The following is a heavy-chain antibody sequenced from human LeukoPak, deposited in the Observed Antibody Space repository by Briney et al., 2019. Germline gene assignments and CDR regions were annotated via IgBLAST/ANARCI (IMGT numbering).Heavy chain of an antibody. CDR2: IHTSGST. J-gene: IGHJ4*02. V-gene: IGHV4-4*07. CDR3: ARVICSGGSCRFDY. D-gene: IGHD2-15*01. CDR1: GGSISSYY. Sequence: SETLSLTCTVSGGSISSYYWNWIRQPAGKGLEWIGRIHTSGSTNYNPSLKSRVTMSVDTSKNQFSLKLSSVTAADTAAYYCARVICSGGSCRFDYWGQGTLVTVSS.